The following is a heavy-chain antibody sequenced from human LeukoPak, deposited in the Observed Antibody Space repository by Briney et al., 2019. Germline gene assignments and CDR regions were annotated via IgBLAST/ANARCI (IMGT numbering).Heavy chain of an antibody. CDR1: GGNIHSYS. J-gene: IGHJ4*02. D-gene: IGHD5-18*01. CDR3: ARGGIQLWFSPDGY. CDR2: IIPLLDLA. V-gene: IGHV1-69*10. Sequence: SVKVSCKASGGNIHSYSFSWVRQAPGQGLEWMGRIIPLLDLANYAQEFQGRFTITADKSTSTVYMELSSLRSEDTAVYYCARGGIQLWFSPDGYWGQGTLVIVSS.